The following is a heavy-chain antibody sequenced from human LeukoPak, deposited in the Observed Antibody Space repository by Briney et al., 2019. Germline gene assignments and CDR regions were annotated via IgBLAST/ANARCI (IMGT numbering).Heavy chain of an antibody. D-gene: IGHD5-24*01. J-gene: IGHJ4*02. CDR1: GFTFSSYS. V-gene: IGHV3-21*01. Sequence: GGSLRLSCAASGFTFSSYSMNWVRQAPGKGLEWVSSISSSSSYIYYADSVKGRFTISRDNAKNSLYLQMNSLRAEDTAVYYCARVEMATIMDSYYFDYWGQGTLVTVSS. CDR2: ISSSSSYI. CDR3: ARVEMATIMDSYYFDY.